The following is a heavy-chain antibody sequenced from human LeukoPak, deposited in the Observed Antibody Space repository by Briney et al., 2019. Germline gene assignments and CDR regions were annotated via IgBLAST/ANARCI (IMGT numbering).Heavy chain of an antibody. CDR2: IHADGSST. Sequence: PGGSLRLSCAASGFTFSSHWMHWVRQAPGKGPVWVSRIHADGSSTNYADSVKGRFTISRDNAKDTVYLQMNSLRAEDTAVYYCAKNVGSSSRNGLDVWGQGTTVTVSS. CDR3: AKNVGSSSRNGLDV. V-gene: IGHV3-74*01. D-gene: IGHD6-13*01. CDR1: GFTFSSHW. J-gene: IGHJ6*02.